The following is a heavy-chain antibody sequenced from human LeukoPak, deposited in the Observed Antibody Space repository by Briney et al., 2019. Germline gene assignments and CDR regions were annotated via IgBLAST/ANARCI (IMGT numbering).Heavy chain of an antibody. CDR2: INPSGGST. CDR3: ARDRGIAAAGTEGYFQH. D-gene: IGHD6-13*01. J-gene: IGHJ1*01. V-gene: IGHV1-46*01. Sequence: ASVKVSCKASGYTFTSYYMHWVRQAPGQGLEWMGIINPSGGSTSYAQKFQGRVTMTRDTSTSTVYMELSSLRSEDTAVYYCARDRGIAAAGTEGYFQHWGQGTLVTVSS. CDR1: GYTFTSYY.